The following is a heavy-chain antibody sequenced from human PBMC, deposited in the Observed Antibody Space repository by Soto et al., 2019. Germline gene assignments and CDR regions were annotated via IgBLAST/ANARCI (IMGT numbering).Heavy chain of an antibody. Sequence: PSETLSLTCAVYGGSFSGYYWSWIRQPPGKGLEWIGEINHSGSTNYNPSLKSRVTISVDTSNNQFSLKLSSVTAADTAVYYCASPARATVTTDFWGQGTLVTVSS. CDR3: ASPARATVTTDF. V-gene: IGHV4-34*01. J-gene: IGHJ4*02. CDR1: GGSFSGYY. D-gene: IGHD4-17*01. CDR2: INHSGST.